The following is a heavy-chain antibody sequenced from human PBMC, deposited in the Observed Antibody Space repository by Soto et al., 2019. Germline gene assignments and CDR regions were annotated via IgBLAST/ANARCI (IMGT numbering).Heavy chain of an antibody. CDR1: GFTFSSYA. V-gene: IGHV3-23*01. D-gene: IGHD2-8*02. CDR2: LIGSGGST. CDR3: AKATDCTGGGCNLPYYGLDV. J-gene: IGHJ6*02. Sequence: EVQLLESGGGLMQPGGSLRLSCAASGFTFSSYAMNWVRQAPGKGLEWVSALIGSGGSTYYADSVEGRFTISRDNSKNTLYLQMNSLRVDDTAVYYCAKATDCTGGGCNLPYYGLDVWGQGTTVTVSS.